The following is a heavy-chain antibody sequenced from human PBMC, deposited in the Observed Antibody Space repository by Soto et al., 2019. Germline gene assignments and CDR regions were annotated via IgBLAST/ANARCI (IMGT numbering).Heavy chain of an antibody. CDR2: ISRSGTT. CDR3: ATSLWFGTQVEL. J-gene: IGHJ5*02. CDR1: GGYFNDNY. D-gene: IGHD3-10*01. V-gene: IGHV4-34*01. Sequence: QVQLQQWGAGLLKPSETLSLSCAVYGGYFNDNYYTWFRQPPGKGLEWIGEISRSGTTKYIPSLKRRAAISFDTSMTQVALKVTSVTAADTAVYYCATSLWFGTQVELWGQGALVTVSS.